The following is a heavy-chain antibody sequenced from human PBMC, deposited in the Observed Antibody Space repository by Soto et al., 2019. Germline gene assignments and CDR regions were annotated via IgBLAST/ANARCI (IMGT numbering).Heavy chain of an antibody. CDR2: ISPSTSHI. CDR1: GFTFSSCT. J-gene: IGHJ6*02. CDR3: SGCSGGACHQHCRMDV. Sequence: EVHLVESGGGLVKPGGSLRLSCAVSGFTFSSCTMNWVRQAPGKGLEWVSSISPSTSHIYYADSVKGRFTISRDNAKNSLFLQLNSLRAEDMAGYYCSGCSGGACHQHCRMDVWGQGATVTVSS. D-gene: IGHD2-15*01. V-gene: IGHV3-21*01.